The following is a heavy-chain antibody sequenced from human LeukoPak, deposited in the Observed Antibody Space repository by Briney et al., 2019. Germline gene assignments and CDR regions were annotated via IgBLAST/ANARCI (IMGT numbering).Heavy chain of an antibody. CDR2: ISGVADRT. CDR3: AKESPYTSPRNYYFDY. Sequence: GGSLRLSCAASGFTFSSYAMSWVRQAPGKGLEWVSAISGVADRTYYADSVKGRFTIPRDNSKNTLSLQMNSLRAEDAAIYYCAKESPYTSPRNYYFDYWGQGTLVTVSS. D-gene: IGHD1-14*01. J-gene: IGHJ4*02. V-gene: IGHV3-23*01. CDR1: GFTFSSYA.